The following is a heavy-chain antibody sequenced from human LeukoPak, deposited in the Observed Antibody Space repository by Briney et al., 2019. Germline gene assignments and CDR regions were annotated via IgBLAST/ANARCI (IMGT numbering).Heavy chain of an antibody. D-gene: IGHD7-27*01. CDR3: ARGPPNWGYDY. CDR1: GYTFTSYY. J-gene: IGHJ4*02. Sequence: ASVKVSCKASGYTFTSYYMHWVRQAPGQGFEWMGIINPSGGSTSYAQKFQGRVTMTRNTSISTAYMELSSLRSDDTAVYYCARGPPNWGYDYWGPGTLVTVSS. CDR2: INPSGGST. V-gene: IGHV1-46*01.